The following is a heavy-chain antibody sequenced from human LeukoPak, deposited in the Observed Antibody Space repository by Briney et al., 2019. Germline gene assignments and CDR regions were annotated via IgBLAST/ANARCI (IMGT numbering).Heavy chain of an antibody. V-gene: IGHV4-61*02. D-gene: IGHD6-19*01. J-gene: IGHJ4*02. CDR2: INTSGST. CDR3: ARSIAVAGTGWVLLDS. CDR1: GGSISSSSYY. Sequence: SETLSLTCTVSGGSISSSSYYWSWIRQPAGKGLEWIGRINTSGSTNYNPSLKSRVTMSVDTSKNQFSLNLNSVTAADTAVYYCARSIAVAGTGWVLLDSWGQGTLVTVSS.